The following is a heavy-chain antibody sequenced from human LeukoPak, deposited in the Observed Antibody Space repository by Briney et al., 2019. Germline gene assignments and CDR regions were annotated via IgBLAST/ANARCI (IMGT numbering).Heavy chain of an antibody. J-gene: IGHJ4*02. CDR1: GFTFSSYV. CDR2: ISYDGSNE. Sequence: GGSLRLSCAASGFTFSSYVMHWVRQAPGKGLEWVAIISYDGSNEYYADSVKGRFTISRDNSKNTLYLQMNSLRAEDTAVYYCAKDTSSGWFSLDYWGQGTLVTVSS. V-gene: IGHV3-30*04. D-gene: IGHD6-19*01. CDR3: AKDTSSGWFSLDY.